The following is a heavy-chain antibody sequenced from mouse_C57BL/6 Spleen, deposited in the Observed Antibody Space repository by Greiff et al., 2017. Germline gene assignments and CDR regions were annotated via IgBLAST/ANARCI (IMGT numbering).Heavy chain of an antibody. CDR3: ARPDYSNAFAY. Sequence: EVKLQQSGPELVKPGASVKISCKASGYTFTDYYMNWVKQSPGKSLEWIGDINPNNGGTSYNQKFKGKATLTVDKSSSTAYIELRSLTSEDSAVYYCARPDYSNAFAYWGQGTLVTVSA. CDR2: INPNNGGT. J-gene: IGHJ3*01. V-gene: IGHV1-26*01. D-gene: IGHD2-5*01. CDR1: GYTFTDYY.